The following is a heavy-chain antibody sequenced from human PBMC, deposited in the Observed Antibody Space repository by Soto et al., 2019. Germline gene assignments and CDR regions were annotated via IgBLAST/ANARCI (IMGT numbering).Heavy chain of an antibody. CDR2: ISGSGGST. CDR3: AKVGGPADAYYYYGMDV. J-gene: IGHJ6*02. CDR1: GFTFSSYA. Sequence: GGSLRLSCAASGFTFSSYAMSWVRQAPGKGLEWVSAISGSGGSTYYADSVKGRFTISRDNSKNTLYLQMNSLRAEDTAVYYCAKVGGPADAYYYYGMDVWGQGTTVTVSS. V-gene: IGHV3-23*01. D-gene: IGHD2-2*01.